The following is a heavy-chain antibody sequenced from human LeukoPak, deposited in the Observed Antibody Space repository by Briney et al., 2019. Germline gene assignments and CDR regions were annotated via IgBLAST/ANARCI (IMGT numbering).Heavy chain of an antibody. CDR1: GFTFSSYA. CDR3: ARDPEHYGSGSYLDY. Sequence: PGKSLRLSCAASGFTFSSYAINWVRQAPGKGLEWVAVIPYDGTNKNYADSVKGRFTISRDSSKNTVYLEMNSLRGEDTAVYYCARDPEHYGSGSYLDYWGQGSLVTVSS. V-gene: IGHV3-30-3*01. D-gene: IGHD3-10*01. CDR2: IPYDGTNK. J-gene: IGHJ4*02.